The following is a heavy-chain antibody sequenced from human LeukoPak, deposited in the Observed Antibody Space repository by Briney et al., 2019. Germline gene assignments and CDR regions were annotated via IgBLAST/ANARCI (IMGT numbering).Heavy chain of an antibody. D-gene: IGHD5-12*01. CDR2: ISGGGGTT. J-gene: IGHJ4*02. CDR1: GFTFSSYA. Sequence: TGGSLRLSCAASGFTFSSYAMNWVRQAPGKGLEWVSAISGGGGTTYYADSVKGRFTISRDNSKNTLFLQMNSLRAEDTAVYYCAKDREGLSSGYDLEYFDYWGQGTLATVSS. V-gene: IGHV3-23*01. CDR3: AKDREGLSSGYDLEYFDY.